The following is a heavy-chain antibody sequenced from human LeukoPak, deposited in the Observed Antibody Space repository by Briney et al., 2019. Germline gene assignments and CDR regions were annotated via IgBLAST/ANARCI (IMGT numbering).Heavy chain of an antibody. CDR3: ASRYNWNPGHVDY. CDR1: GYTFSSYD. J-gene: IGHJ4*02. CDR2: IIPIFGTA. V-gene: IGHV1-69*13. D-gene: IGHD1-20*01. Sequence: GASVKVSCKASGYTFSSYDISWVRQAPGQGLEWMGGIIPIFGTANYAQKFQGRVTITADESTSTAYMELSSLRSEDTAVYYCASRYNWNPGHVDYWGQGTLVTVSS.